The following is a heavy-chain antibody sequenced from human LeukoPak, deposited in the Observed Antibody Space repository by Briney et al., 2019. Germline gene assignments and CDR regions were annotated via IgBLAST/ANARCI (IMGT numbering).Heavy chain of an antibody. D-gene: IGHD5-18*01. CDR1: GFTFSSYS. Sequence: PGGSLRLSCAASGFTFSSYSMNWVRQAPGTGLEWVSYISSSSSTIYYADSVKGRFTISRDNAKNSLYLQMNSLRDEDTAVYYCAREGYSYGPEVYFFDYWGQGTLVTVSS. CDR2: ISSSSSTI. CDR3: AREGYSYGPEVYFFDY. J-gene: IGHJ4*02. V-gene: IGHV3-48*02.